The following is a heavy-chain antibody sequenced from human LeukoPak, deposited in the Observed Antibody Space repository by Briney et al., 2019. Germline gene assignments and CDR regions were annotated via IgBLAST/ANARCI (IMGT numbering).Heavy chain of an antibody. CDR3: AAAGLGVAHWIAS. J-gene: IGHJ5*01. CDR2: LPYDGSYN. V-gene: IGHV3-30*02. Sequence: GGSLRLSCLVSGVSLSSYGMHWVRQAPGKGLEWLAWLPYDGSYNLTAASLKGRFAISKDISKNTLFPDMDRLTVGDTAVYYCAAAGLGVAHWIASCGQGTLVIVSS. D-gene: IGHD2-15*01. CDR1: GVSLSSYG.